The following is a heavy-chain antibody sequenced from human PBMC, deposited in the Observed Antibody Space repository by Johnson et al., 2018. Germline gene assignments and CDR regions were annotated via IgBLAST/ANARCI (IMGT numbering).Heavy chain of an antibody. CDR2: ISYDGSNK. D-gene: IGHD6-13*01. CDR3: AKDRVGPAAGKQTRYYYYMDV. V-gene: IGHV3-30*18. Sequence: QVQLVESGGGVVEPGRSLRLSCAASGFTFSNYGMHWVRQAPGSKGLAWVAVISYDGSNKYYADSVKGRFTIPRDNSKNTLYLQMNSLRAEEKALYYCAKDRVGPAAGKQTRYYYYMDVWGKGTTVTVSS. CDR1: GFTFSNYG. J-gene: IGHJ6*03.